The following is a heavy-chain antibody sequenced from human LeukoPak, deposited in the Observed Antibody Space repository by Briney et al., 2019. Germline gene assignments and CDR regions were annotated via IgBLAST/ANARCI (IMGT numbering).Heavy chain of an antibody. Sequence: ASVKVSCKVSGYTLTELSVHWVRQAPGKGLEWMGGFDPEDGETIYAQKFQGRVTMTEDTSTDTAYMELSSLRSEDTAVYYCATRGYSYGPIDYWGQGTLVTVSS. CDR3: ATRGYSYGPIDY. J-gene: IGHJ4*02. CDR2: FDPEDGET. V-gene: IGHV1-24*01. D-gene: IGHD5-18*01. CDR1: GYTLTELS.